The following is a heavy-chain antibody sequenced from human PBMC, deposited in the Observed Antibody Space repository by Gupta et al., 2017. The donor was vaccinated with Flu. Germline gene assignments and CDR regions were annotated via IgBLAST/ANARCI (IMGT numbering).Heavy chain of an antibody. CDR1: GFPFRSYW. D-gene: IGHD6-19*01. Sequence: EVQLVASGGGLVQPGGSLRLPCEASGFPFRSYWMGWVRQAPGKGLEWLANRKQDGSEKHYVDSVKGRFTIFRDNAKNSLYLQMNSLRAEDTAVYYCARPPGIAVAETGYFQHWGQGTLVTVSS. V-gene: IGHV3-7*01. CDR3: ARPPGIAVAETGYFQH. CDR2: RKQDGSEK. J-gene: IGHJ1*01.